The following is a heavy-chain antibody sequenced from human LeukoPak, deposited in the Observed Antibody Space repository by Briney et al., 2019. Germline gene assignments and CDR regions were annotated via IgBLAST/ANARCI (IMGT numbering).Heavy chain of an antibody. V-gene: IGHV3-73*01. Sequence: PGGSLRLSCAASGFTFSGSAMHWVRQASGEGLEWVGRIRSKANSYATAYAASVKGRFTISRDDSKNTAYLQMNSLKTEDTAVYYCTRRPDSSSWYWGYYYMDVWGKGATVTVSS. J-gene: IGHJ6*03. CDR1: GFTFSGSA. CDR3: TRRPDSSSWYWGYYYMDV. D-gene: IGHD6-13*01. CDR2: IRSKANSYAT.